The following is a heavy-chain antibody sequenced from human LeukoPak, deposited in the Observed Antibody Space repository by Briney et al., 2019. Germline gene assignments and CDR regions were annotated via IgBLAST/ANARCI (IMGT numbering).Heavy chain of an antibody. D-gene: IGHD4-17*01. CDR3: VSYDCGDYGDDY. J-gene: IGHJ4*02. V-gene: IGHV3-64D*06. Sequence: GGSLRLSCSASGFIISNYAMHWVRQAPGKGLEYVSAISANGGSTYYADSVKGRFTISRDNSKNTLYLQMSSLRGEDTAVYYCVSYDCGDYGDDYWGQGTLVTVSS. CDR2: ISANGGST. CDR1: GFIISNYA.